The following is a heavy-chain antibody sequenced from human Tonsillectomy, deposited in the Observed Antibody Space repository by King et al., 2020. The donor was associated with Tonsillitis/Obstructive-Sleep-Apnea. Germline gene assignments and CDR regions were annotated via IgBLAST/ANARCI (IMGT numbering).Heavy chain of an antibody. J-gene: IGHJ4*02. CDR1: GFTFSSYA. Sequence: EVQLVESGGGLVQPGGSLRLSCAASGFTFSSYAMSWVRQAPGKGLEWVSAISGSGGSTYYADSVKGRFTISRDNSKNTLYLQMNSLRAEDTAVYYCAKDRVSLVYCGGDCYSDSWGQGTLVTVSS. V-gene: IGHV3-23*04. CDR2: ISGSGGST. CDR3: AKDRVSLVYCGGDCYSDS. D-gene: IGHD2-21*02.